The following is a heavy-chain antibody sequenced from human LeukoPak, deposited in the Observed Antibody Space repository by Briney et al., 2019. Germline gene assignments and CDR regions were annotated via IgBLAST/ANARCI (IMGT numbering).Heavy chain of an antibody. CDR3: ARDSPFDP. V-gene: IGHV3-23*01. CDR1: GLTFSNYA. Sequence: PGGSLRLSCAASGLTFSNYAMMWLRQAPGKGLEWVAAIIGNGGWALYADSVKGRFTISRDNAKNSLYLQMNSLRAEDTAVYYCARDSPFDPWGQGTLVTVSS. J-gene: IGHJ5*02. CDR2: IIGNGGWA.